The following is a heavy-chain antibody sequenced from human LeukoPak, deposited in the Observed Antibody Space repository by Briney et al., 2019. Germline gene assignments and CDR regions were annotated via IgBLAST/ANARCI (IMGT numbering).Heavy chain of an antibody. Sequence: SETLSLTCTVSGGSISNFYWSWIRQPPGKGLEWIGYIYYSGSTNYNPSLKSRVAVSIDKSKNQFSLKLSSVTAADTAVYYCARDPADYYYMDVWGKGTTVTVSS. V-gene: IGHV4-59*12. CDR3: ARDPADYYYMDV. J-gene: IGHJ6*03. CDR1: GGSISNFY. CDR2: IYYSGST.